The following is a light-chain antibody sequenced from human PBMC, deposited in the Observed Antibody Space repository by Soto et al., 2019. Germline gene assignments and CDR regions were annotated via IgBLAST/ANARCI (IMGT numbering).Light chain of an antibody. V-gene: IGKV3-20*01. Sequence: EIVLTQSPGTLSLSPGERATLSCRASQSVSSSYLAWYQQKPGQAPRLLIYGASSRATGIPDRFSGSGSGTDFTLTISRLEAEDFVVYYCQQYGSSLFTFRPGTKVDIK. CDR3: QQYGSSLFT. CDR1: QSVSSSY. J-gene: IGKJ3*01. CDR2: GAS.